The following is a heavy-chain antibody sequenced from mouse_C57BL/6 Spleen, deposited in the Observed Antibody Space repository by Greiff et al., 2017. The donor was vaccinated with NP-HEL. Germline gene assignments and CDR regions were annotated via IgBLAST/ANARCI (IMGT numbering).Heavy chain of an antibody. CDR2: INPNNGGT. Sequence: VQLQQSGPELVKPGASVKISCKASGYTFTDYYMNWVKQSHGKSLEWIGDINPNNGGTSYNQKFKGKATLTVDKSSSTAYMELRSLTSEDSAVYYLAMGSTTRGAMDYWGQGTSVTVSS. CDR3: AMGSTTRGAMDY. CDR1: GYTFTDYY. J-gene: IGHJ4*01. D-gene: IGHD1-1*01. V-gene: IGHV1-26*01.